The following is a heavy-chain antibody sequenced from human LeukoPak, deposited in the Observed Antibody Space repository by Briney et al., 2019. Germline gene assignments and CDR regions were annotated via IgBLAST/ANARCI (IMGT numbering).Heavy chain of an antibody. V-gene: IGHV3-48*04. Sequence: GGSLRLSCAASGFTFGSYAMSWVRQAPGKGLEWVSHISSSGSTVYFADPVKGRFTISRDNAKNSLWLQMTSLRAEDTAVYYCARSLWRGSCSTTICAPNWFDPWGQGTLVIVSS. CDR2: ISSSGSTV. J-gene: IGHJ5*02. D-gene: IGHD2-2*01. CDR1: GFTFGSYA. CDR3: ARSLWRGSCSTTICAPNWFDP.